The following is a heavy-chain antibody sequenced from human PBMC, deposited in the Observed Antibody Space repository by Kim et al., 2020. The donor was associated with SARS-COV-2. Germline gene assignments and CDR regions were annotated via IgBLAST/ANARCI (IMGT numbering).Heavy chain of an antibody. J-gene: IGHJ6*02. Sequence: LKSRVTISVDTSKNQFSLKLSSVTAADTAVYYCARDYPPEGSYYYYGMDVWGQGTTVTVSS. CDR3: ARDYPPEGSYYYYGMDV. V-gene: IGHV4-59*01. D-gene: IGHD3-16*02.